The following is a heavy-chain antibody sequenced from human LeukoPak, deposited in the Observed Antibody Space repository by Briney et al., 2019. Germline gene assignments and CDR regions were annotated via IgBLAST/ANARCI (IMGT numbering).Heavy chain of an antibody. V-gene: IGHV4-34*01. CDR2: INHSGST. CDR1: GGSFSGYY. Sequence: SETLSLTCAVYGGSFSGYYWSWIRQPPGKGLEWIGEINHSGSTNYNPSLRSRATISVDTSKNQFSLKLSSVTAADTAVYYCASCAYCSSTSCSCYFDYWGQGTLVTVSS. CDR3: ASCAYCSSTSCSCYFDY. D-gene: IGHD2-2*01. J-gene: IGHJ4*02.